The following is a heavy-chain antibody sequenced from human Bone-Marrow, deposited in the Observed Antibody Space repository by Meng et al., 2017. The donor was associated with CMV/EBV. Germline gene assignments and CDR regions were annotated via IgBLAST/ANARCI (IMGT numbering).Heavy chain of an antibody. CDR2: IYYSGST. Sequence: LRLSCTVSGGSISSGDYYWSWIRQPPGKGLEWIGYIYYSGSTYYNPSLKSRVTISVDTSKNQFSLKLSSVTAADTAVYYCAREGITGTNMGWFDPWGQGTLVTVSS. V-gene: IGHV4-30-4*08. CDR3: AREGITGTNMGWFDP. J-gene: IGHJ5*02. CDR1: GGSISSGDYY. D-gene: IGHD1-7*01.